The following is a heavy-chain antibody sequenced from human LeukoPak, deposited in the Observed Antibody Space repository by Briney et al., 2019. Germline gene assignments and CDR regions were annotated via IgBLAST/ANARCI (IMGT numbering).Heavy chain of an antibody. Sequence: ASVKVSCKASGYTFTTLGIHWVRQAPGQGHEWVGWISSFNGYTNYGKKFQGRVTMTRDTSISTAYMELSSLRSEDTAVYYCARGPTVTTVRFDPWGQGTLVTVSS. J-gene: IGHJ5*02. CDR1: GYTFTTLG. CDR3: ARGPTVTTVRFDP. CDR2: ISSFNGYT. D-gene: IGHD4-17*01. V-gene: IGHV1-18*01.